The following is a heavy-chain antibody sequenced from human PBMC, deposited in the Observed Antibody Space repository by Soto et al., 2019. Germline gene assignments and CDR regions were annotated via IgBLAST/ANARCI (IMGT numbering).Heavy chain of an antibody. V-gene: IGHV3-11*01. D-gene: IGHD4-17*01. CDR3: ARNTKSAAGADYYGPDV. CDR1: GFTFGDRY. J-gene: IGHJ6*02. CDR2: ISSSGFTI. Sequence: PGGSLRLSCATSGFTFGDRYMSWIRQAPGKGLEWVSYISSSGFTIYHADSVKGRFTISRDNANDSLYLQMNSLRAEDTAVYYCARNTKSAAGADYYGPDVWGHGTTVTVSS.